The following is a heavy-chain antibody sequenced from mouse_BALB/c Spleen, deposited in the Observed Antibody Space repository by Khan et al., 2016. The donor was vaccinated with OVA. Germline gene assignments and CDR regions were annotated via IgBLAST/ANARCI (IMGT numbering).Heavy chain of an antibody. CDR2: IWSGGST. D-gene: IGHD1-2*01. Sequence: QVQLKESGPGLVQPSQSLSITCTVSGFSLTSYGVHWVRQSPGKGLEWLGVIWSGGSTDYNAAFISRLSISKDNSKSQVFFKMNSLQGNDRVINYCARTEDYYGWGYAMDYWGQGTSVTVSS. V-gene: IGHV2-2*02. CDR3: ARTEDYYGWGYAMDY. CDR1: GFSLTSYG. J-gene: IGHJ4*01.